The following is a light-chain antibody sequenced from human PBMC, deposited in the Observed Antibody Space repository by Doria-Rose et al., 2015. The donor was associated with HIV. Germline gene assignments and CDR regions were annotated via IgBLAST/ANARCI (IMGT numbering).Light chain of an antibody. CDR3: QQYSQWPPYT. V-gene: IGKV3-15*01. Sequence: EIVMTQSPATLSVSPGERATLSCRASQGIGSDLAWYQQKPGQAPRLLIYRASIRATGLPPRFTGGGSGTEFTLTINSLQSEDFAVYFCQQYSQWPPYTFGQGTKLEVK. CDR1: QGIGSD. CDR2: RAS. J-gene: IGKJ2*01.